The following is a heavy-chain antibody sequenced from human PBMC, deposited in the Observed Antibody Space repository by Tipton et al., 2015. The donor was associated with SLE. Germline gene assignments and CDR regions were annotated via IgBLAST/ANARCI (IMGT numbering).Heavy chain of an antibody. CDR1: GGSISSGGYF. J-gene: IGHJ3*02. D-gene: IGHD3-22*01. Sequence: TLSLTCTVSGGSISSGGYFWSWISQLPGKGLEWIGYIYNSGSTYYNPTPRSRTSISLDTSKNQFSLKLNSVTAADTAVYYCARDDDSSGADRRADAFDIWGQGTPVTVSS. CDR2: IYNSGST. V-gene: IGHV4-31*03. CDR3: ARDDDSSGADRRADAFDI.